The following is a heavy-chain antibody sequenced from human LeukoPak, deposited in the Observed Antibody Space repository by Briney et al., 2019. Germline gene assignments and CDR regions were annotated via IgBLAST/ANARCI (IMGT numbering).Heavy chain of an antibody. Sequence: SETLSLTCTVSGGSISSSSYYWGWIRQPPGKGLEWIGSIYYSGSTYYNPSLKSRVTISVDTSKNQFSLKLSSVTAADTAVYYCARRYDFWSHDTEKGGFWFDPWGQGTLVTVSS. CDR3: ARRYDFWSHDTEKGGFWFDP. CDR2: IYYSGST. V-gene: IGHV4-39*01. D-gene: IGHD3-3*01. CDR1: GGSISSSSYY. J-gene: IGHJ5*02.